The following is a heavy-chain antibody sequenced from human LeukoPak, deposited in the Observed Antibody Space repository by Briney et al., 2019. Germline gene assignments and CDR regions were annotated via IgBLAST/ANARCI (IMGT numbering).Heavy chain of an antibody. V-gene: IGHV3-30*04. CDR2: ISYDGSNK. CDR1: GFTFSSYA. D-gene: IGHD3-10*01. J-gene: IGHJ4*02. CDR3: ARPVWFGELGDYFDY. Sequence: GRSLRLSCAASGFTFSSYAMHWVRQAPGKGLEWVAVISYDGSNKYYADSVKGRFTISRDNSKNTLYLQMNSLRAEDTAVYYCARPVWFGELGDYFDYWGQGTLATVSS.